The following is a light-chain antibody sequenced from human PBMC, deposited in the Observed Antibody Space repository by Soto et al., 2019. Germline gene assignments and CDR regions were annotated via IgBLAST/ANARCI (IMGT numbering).Light chain of an antibody. V-gene: IGLV1-40*01. J-gene: IGLJ2*01. CDR3: QSYDSSLSGVV. Sequence: QSVLTQPPSVSGAPGQRVTISCTGSSSNIGAGYDVHWYQQLPGTAPKLLIYGSTNRPSGVTDRFSGSKSATSASLAITGLKAEDEADYYCQSYDSSLSGVVFGGGTKLTVL. CDR2: GST. CDR1: SSNIGAGYD.